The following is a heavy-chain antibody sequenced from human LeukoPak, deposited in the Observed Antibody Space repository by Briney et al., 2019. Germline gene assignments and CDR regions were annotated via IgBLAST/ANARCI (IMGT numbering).Heavy chain of an antibody. CDR1: GFTFSSHW. Sequence: PGGSLRLSCAASGFTFSSHWMIWVRQAPGKGLEWVANVKQDGSEKYYVDSVKGRFTISRVNAKNSLYLQVNSLRVEDTAVYYCATGRAAHLFDYWGQGTLVTVSS. CDR2: VKQDGSEK. J-gene: IGHJ4*02. V-gene: IGHV3-7*01. D-gene: IGHD6-6*01. CDR3: ATGRAAHLFDY.